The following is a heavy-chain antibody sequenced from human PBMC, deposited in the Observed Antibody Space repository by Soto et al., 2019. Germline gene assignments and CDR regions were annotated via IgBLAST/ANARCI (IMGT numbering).Heavy chain of an antibody. CDR3: ARIKPLYDFWSGYYNVEWFDP. CDR2: IYYSGST. Sequence: PSETLSLTCTVSGGSISSYYWSWIRQPPGKGLEWIGYIYYSGSTNYNPSLKSRVTISVDTSKNQFSLKLSSVTAADTAVYYCARIKPLYDFWSGYYNVEWFDPWGQGTLVTVSS. J-gene: IGHJ5*02. V-gene: IGHV4-59*08. CDR1: GGSISSYY. D-gene: IGHD3-3*01.